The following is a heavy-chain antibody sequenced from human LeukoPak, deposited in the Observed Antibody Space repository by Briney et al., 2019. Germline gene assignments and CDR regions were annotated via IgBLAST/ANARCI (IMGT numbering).Heavy chain of an antibody. CDR2: IYGDGRT. V-gene: IGHV3-53*01. J-gene: IGHJ4*02. CDR1: EFTVSSNY. Sequence: GGSLRLSCAASEFTVSSNYMSWVRQAPGKGLEWVSIIYGDGRTYYADSVKGRFTISRDNSDNTLYLQMDSLRVEDTAVYYCATAREGTVTLINHCGQGTPVTVSS. D-gene: IGHD4-17*01. CDR3: ATAREGTVTLINH.